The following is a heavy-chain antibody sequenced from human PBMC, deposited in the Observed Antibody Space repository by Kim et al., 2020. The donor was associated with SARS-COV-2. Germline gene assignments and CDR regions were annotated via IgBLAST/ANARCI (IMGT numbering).Heavy chain of an antibody. J-gene: IGHJ6*02. Sequence: SVKGRFTISRDNSKNTLYLQMNSLRAEDTAVYYCAKTVVTPYYFYSGMDVWGQGTTVSVSS. V-gene: IGHV3-30*02. CDR3: AKTVVTPYYFYSGMDV. D-gene: IGHD2-21*02.